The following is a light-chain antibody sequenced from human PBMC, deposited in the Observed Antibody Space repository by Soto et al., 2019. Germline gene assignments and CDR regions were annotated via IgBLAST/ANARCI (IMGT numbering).Light chain of an antibody. CDR1: SSNIGSNT. Sequence: QSVLTQPPSASGTPGQRVTISCSGSSSNIGSNTVNWYQQLPGTAPKLLIYSNNQRPSGVPDRFSGSKSGTSASLAISGLQSEDEALYYCSSYTTSNTWVFGGGTKVTVL. CDR2: SNN. CDR3: SSYTTSNTWV. V-gene: IGLV1-44*01. J-gene: IGLJ3*02.